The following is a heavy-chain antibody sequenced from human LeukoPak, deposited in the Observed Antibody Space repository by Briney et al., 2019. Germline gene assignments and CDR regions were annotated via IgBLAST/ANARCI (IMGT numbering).Heavy chain of an antibody. D-gene: IGHD2-21*02. J-gene: IGHJ4*02. CDR1: SXYX. Sequence: SXYXISWVRQAPGQGLEWMGGIIPIFGTANYAQKFQGRVTITADESTSTAYMELSSLRSEDTAVYYCARDWGEEVTPGAFDYWGQGTLVTVSS. CDR2: IIPIFGTA. V-gene: IGHV1-69*01. CDR3: ARDWGEEVTPGAFDY.